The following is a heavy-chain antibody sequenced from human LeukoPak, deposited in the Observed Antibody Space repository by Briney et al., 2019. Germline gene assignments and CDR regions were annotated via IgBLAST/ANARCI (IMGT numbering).Heavy chain of an antibody. J-gene: IGHJ4*02. D-gene: IGHD1-26*01. CDR2: ISYDGSNK. V-gene: IGHV3-30*18. Sequence: GGSLRLSCAASGFTFSSYGMHWVRQAPGKGLEWVAVISYDGSNKYYADSVKGRFTISRDNSKNTLYLQMNSLRAEDTAVYYCAKATTGLFDYWGQGTLVTVSS. CDR3: AKATTGLFDY. CDR1: GFTFSSYG.